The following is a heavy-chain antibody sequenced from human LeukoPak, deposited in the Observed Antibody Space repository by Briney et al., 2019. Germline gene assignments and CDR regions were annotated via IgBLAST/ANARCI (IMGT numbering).Heavy chain of an antibody. J-gene: IGHJ5*02. V-gene: IGHV3-23*01. CDR1: GFTFNSYA. CDR2: ISGGGVNT. Sequence: GGSLRLSCAASGFTFNSYAMTWVRQAPGKGLEWVSAISGGGVNTYYADSVKGRFTISRVNSKNMLYLQMNSLRAEDTAVYYCAKTLGYSGYFSPWGQGTLVTVSS. CDR3: AKTLGYSGYFSP. D-gene: IGHD3-22*01.